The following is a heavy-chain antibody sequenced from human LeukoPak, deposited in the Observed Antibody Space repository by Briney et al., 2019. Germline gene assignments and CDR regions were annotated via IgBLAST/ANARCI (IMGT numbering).Heavy chain of an antibody. Sequence: PGGSLRLSCAASGFTVSSNYMSWARQAPGKGLEWVSVIYSGGSTYYADSVKGRFTISRDNSKNTLYLQMNSLRAEDTAVYYCAREIAAAGLDYWGQGTLVTVSS. D-gene: IGHD6-13*01. J-gene: IGHJ4*02. CDR3: AREIAAAGLDY. V-gene: IGHV3-66*01. CDR2: IYSGGST. CDR1: GFTVSSNY.